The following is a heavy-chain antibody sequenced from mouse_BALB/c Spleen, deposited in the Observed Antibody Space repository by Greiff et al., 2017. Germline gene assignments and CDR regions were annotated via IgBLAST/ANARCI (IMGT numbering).Heavy chain of an antibody. CDR3: ARGRVYYDGDEGAWFAY. V-gene: IGHV5-6-5*01. CDR1: GFTFSSYA. Sequence: EVHLVESGGGLVKPGGSLKLSCAASGFTFSSYAMSWVRQTPEKRLEWVASISSGGSTYYPDSVKGRFTISRDNARNILYLQMSSLRSEDTAMYYCARGRVYYDGDEGAWFAYWGQGTLVTVSA. CDR2: ISSGGST. J-gene: IGHJ3*01. D-gene: IGHD2-4*01.